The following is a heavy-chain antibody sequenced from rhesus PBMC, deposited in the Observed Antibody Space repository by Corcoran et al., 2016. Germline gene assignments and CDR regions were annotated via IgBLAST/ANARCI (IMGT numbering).Heavy chain of an antibody. CDR1: GFTFSSYY. D-gene: IGHD6-31*01. Sequence: EVQLVESGGGLVQPGGSLRLSCTGSGFTFSSYYLFLVRQAPGKGLEWVSASNTGGGSTWYTDSVKGRFTISKENAKNTLYLQMDSLRAEDTAVYYCAKSYSSGWYYLDYWGQGVLVTVSS. V-gene: IGHV3-8*01. CDR3: AKSYSSGWYYLDY. J-gene: IGHJ4*01. CDR2: SNTGGGST.